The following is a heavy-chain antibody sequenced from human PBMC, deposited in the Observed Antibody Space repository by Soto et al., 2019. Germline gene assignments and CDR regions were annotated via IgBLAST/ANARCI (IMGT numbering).Heavy chain of an antibody. CDR3: ARGGSLYWYFDL. CDR2: INAGNGNT. J-gene: IGHJ2*01. CDR1: GYTFASCA. Sequence: GASVEVSCKASGYTFASCARRWVRQAPGQRLEWMGWINAGNGNTKYSQKFQGRVTITRDTSASTAYMELSSLRSEDTAVYYCARGGSLYWYFDLWGRGTLVTVSS. V-gene: IGHV1-3*01. D-gene: IGHD1-26*01.